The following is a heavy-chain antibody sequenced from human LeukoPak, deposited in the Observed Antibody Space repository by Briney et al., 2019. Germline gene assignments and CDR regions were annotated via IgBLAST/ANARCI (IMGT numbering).Heavy chain of an antibody. J-gene: IGHJ5*02. CDR2: INPNSGGT. CDR1: GYTFTGYY. V-gene: IGHV1-2*02. Sequence: GASVKVSCKASGYTFTGYYMQWVRQAPGQGLEWWGGINPNSGGTNYAQKFQGRVTMTRDTSISTAYMELSRLRSDDPAVYYCARNVGYCSGGSCYSGWFDPWGQGTLVTVSS. CDR3: ARNVGYCSGGSCYSGWFDP. D-gene: IGHD2-15*01.